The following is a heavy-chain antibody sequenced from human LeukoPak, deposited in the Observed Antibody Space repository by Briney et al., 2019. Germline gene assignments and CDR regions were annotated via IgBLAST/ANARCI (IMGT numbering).Heavy chain of an antibody. V-gene: IGHV3-21*01. J-gene: IGHJ4*02. Sequence: GGSLRLSCAASGFTFSSYSMNWVRQAPGKSLEWVSSISSSSSDIYYADSVKGRFTISRDNAKTSLYLQMNSLRAEDTAVYYCARGGKATIMGGDYWGQGTLVTVSS. CDR2: ISSSSSDI. CDR1: GFTFSSYS. CDR3: ARGGKATIMGGDY. D-gene: IGHD5-24*01.